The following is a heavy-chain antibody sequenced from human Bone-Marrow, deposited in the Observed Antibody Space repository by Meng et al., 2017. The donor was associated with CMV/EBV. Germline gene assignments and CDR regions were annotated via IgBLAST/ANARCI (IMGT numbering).Heavy chain of an antibody. V-gene: IGHV3-7*01. CDR1: GFVFSARL. CDR3: ASLLGMVTTYDC. CDR2: LSPDGSLI. D-gene: IGHD2-21*02. Sequence: GGSLRLSCVTSGFVFSARLMSWVRQSPGRGLEWVATLSPDGSLIRYLDSVRGRFTISRDNARDSLFLEMNSLRADDTAVYYCASLLGMVTTYDCWGQGTRVTVSS. J-gene: IGHJ4*02.